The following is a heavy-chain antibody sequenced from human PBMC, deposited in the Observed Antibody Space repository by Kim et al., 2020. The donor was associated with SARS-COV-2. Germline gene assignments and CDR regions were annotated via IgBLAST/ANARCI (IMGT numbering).Heavy chain of an antibody. D-gene: IGHD1-26*01. CDR3: ARDRGRHSGSYSYD. Sequence: GGSLRLSCAASGFTVSSNYMSWVRQAPGKGLEWVSVIYSGGSTYYADSVKGRFTISRDNSKNTLYLQMNSLRAEDTAVYYCARDRGRHSGSYSYDWGQGTLVTVSS. CDR2: IYSGGST. V-gene: IGHV3-53*01. CDR1: GFTVSSNY. J-gene: IGHJ4*02.